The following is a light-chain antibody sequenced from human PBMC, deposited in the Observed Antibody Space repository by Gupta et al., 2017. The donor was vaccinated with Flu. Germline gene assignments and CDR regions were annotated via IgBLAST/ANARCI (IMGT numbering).Light chain of an antibody. CDR3: QTWGTGIQGV. CDR2: LNSDGSH. CDR1: SGHSSYA. V-gene: IGLV4-69*01. J-gene: IGLJ2*01. Sequence: QLVLTQSPSASASLGASDKLTCTLVSGHSSYAIAWHQQQPEKGPRYLMKLNSDGSHSKGDGIPDRFSGSSSGAERYLTISSLQSEDEADYYCQTWGTGIQGVFGGGTKLTVL.